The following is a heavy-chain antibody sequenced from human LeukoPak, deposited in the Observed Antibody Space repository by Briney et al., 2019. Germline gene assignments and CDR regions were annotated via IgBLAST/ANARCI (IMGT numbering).Heavy chain of an antibody. CDR1: GFTFTSSA. D-gene: IGHD3-22*01. CDR2: IVVGSGNT. J-gene: IGHJ3*02. CDR3: AAVGVYYYDSSGLGI. Sequence: GASVKVSCKASGFTFTSSAMQWVRQARGQRLEWIGWIVVGSGNTNYAQKFQERVTITRDMSTSTAYMELSSLRSEDTAVYYCAAVGVYYYDSSGLGIWGQGTMVTVSS. V-gene: IGHV1-58*02.